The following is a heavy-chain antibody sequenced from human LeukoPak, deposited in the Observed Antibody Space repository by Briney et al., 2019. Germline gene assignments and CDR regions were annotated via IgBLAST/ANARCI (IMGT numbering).Heavy chain of an antibody. CDR3: AKGGPWGGYCSSTSCLYQGMDY. CDR1: GFTFSRYA. J-gene: IGHJ4*02. Sequence: PGGSLRLSCAASGFTFSRYAMSWVRQAPGKGLEWVSAISGSGGSTYYADSVKGRFTISRDNSKNTLYLQMNSLRAEDTAVYYCAKGGPWGGYCSSTSCLYQGMDYWGQGTLVTVSS. D-gene: IGHD2-2*01. CDR2: ISGSGGST. V-gene: IGHV3-23*01.